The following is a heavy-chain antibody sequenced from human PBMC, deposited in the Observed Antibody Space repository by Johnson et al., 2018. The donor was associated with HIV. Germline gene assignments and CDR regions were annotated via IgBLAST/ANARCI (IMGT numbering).Heavy chain of an antibody. D-gene: IGHD5-24*01. CDR2: IYSGGST. J-gene: IGHJ3*02. CDR3: ARGRWLHLGAFDI. CDR1: RFTFKTYT. V-gene: IGHV3-NL1*01. Sequence: QVQLVESGGGVVQPGRSLRLSCAASRFTFKTYTMHWVRQAPGKGLEWVSVIYSGGSTYYADSVKGRFTISRDNAKNSLYLQMNSLRAEDTAVYYCARGRWLHLGAFDIWGQGTMVTVSS.